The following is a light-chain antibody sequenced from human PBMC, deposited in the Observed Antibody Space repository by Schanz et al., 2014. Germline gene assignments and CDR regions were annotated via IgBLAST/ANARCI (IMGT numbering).Light chain of an antibody. V-gene: IGKV3-11*01. J-gene: IGKJ5*01. CDR1: QSVSSY. CDR3: QQRSNWPLPIT. CDR2: DAS. Sequence: EIVLTQSPATLSLSPGERATLSCRASQSVSSYLAWYQQKPGQAPRLLIYDASNRATGIPARFSGSGSGTDFTLTLSSLEPEDFEVYYCQQRSNWPLPITFGQGTRLEIK.